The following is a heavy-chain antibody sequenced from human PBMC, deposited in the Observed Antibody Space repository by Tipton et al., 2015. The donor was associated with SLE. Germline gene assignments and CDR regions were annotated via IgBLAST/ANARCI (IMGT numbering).Heavy chain of an antibody. CDR1: GGFIIGFY. CDR3: ARDGGGDMLDF. J-gene: IGHJ4*02. CDR2: ISESGNT. D-gene: IGHD2-21*02. Sequence: TLSLTCSVSGGFIIGFYWIWIRQPPGRGLEWIGYISESGNTNYNPSLKSRVTMSVDTSKNQFSLSLTSLTPADTAIYFCARDGGGDMLDFWGQGALVTVSS. V-gene: IGHV4-59*01.